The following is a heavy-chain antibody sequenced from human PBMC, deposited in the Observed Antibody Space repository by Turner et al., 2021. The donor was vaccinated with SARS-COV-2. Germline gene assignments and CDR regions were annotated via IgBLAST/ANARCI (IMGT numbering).Heavy chain of an antibody. V-gene: IGHV3-15*01. CDR3: TPNRMTGNYYYYYGMDV. Sequence: EVQLVESGGGLVKPGGSLRLSCAASGFPFSNAWMNWVRQAPGKGLEWVGRIKSNTDGGTTDYAAPVKVKFTISRDDSKNTLYLQMNSLKTEDTAVYYCTPNRMTGNYYYYYGMDVWGQGTTVTVSS. CDR1: GFPFSNAW. CDR2: IKSNTDGGTT. J-gene: IGHJ6*02.